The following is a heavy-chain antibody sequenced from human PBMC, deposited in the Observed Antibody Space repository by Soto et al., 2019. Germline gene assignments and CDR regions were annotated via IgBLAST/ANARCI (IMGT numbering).Heavy chain of an antibody. D-gene: IGHD3-3*01. CDR3: ARSPYYDFWGGYFYYYYGMDV. CDR2: INAGNGNT. Sequence: GASVKVSCKASGYTFTSYAMHWARQAPGQRLEWMGWINAGNGNTKYSQKFQGRVTITRDTSASTAYMELSSLRSEDTAVYYCARSPYYDFWGGYFYYYYGMDVWGQGSTVTVPS. J-gene: IGHJ6*02. V-gene: IGHV1-3*01. CDR1: GYTFTSYA.